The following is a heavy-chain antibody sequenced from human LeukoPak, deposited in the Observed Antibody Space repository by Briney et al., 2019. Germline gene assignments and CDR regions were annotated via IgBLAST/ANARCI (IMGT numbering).Heavy chain of an antibody. CDR3: ARAWGRDYYFDY. D-gene: IGHD2-21*02. Sequence: GGSLRLSCAASGFTFSSYAMHWVRQAPGKGLEWVAVISYDGSNKYNADSVKGRFTISRDNSKNTLDLQMNSLRVEDTAVYYCARAWGRDYYFDYWGQGTLVTVSS. V-gene: IGHV3-30*04. CDR2: ISYDGSNK. CDR1: GFTFSSYA. J-gene: IGHJ4*02.